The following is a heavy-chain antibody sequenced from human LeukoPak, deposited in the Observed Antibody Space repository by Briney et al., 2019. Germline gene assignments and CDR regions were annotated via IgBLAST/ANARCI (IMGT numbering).Heavy chain of an antibody. D-gene: IGHD6-13*01. Sequence: SETLSLTCTVSGGSINSYYWSWIRQPLGKGLEWIGDMYYSGSTDYNPSLKSRVTVSVDTSKNQFSLNLSSVTTADTAVYYCARELGVLAAAGTHYYHSMDVWGEGTTVTVSS. CDR3: ARELGVLAAAGTHYYHSMDV. CDR2: MYYSGST. J-gene: IGHJ6*03. CDR1: GGSINSYY. V-gene: IGHV4-59*12.